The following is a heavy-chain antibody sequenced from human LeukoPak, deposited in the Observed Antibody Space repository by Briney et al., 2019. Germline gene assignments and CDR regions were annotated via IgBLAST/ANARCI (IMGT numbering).Heavy chain of an antibody. V-gene: IGHV4-59*08. CDR3: ARHAHYDILTGPYYGMDV. CDR1: GGSISSYY. D-gene: IGHD3-9*01. CDR2: IYYSGST. J-gene: IGHJ6*02. Sequence: SETLSLTCTVSGGSISSYYWSWIRQPPGKGLEWIGYIYYSGSTNYNPSLKSRVTISVDTSKNQFSLKLSSVTAADTAVYYCARHAHYDILTGPYYGMDVWGQGTTVTVSS.